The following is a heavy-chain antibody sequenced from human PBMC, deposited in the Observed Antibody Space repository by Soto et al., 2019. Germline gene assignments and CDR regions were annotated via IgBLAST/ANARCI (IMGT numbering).Heavy chain of an antibody. Sequence: ASVKVSCKTSGYTFSNYGITWVRQAPGQPLEWLGWISLYSDGTNYAQKFQGRVSMTTDTSTTTACMELRSLRSDDTAVYYCARVVPGAEAWFGPWGQGTLVTVSS. D-gene: IGHD2-2*01. V-gene: IGHV1-18*01. J-gene: IGHJ5*02. CDR1: GYTFSNYG. CDR3: ARVVPGAEAWFGP. CDR2: ISLYSDGT.